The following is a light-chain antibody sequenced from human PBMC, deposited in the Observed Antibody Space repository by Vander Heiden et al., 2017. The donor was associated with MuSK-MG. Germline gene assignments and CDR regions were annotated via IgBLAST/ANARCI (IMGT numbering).Light chain of an antibody. CDR3: QQSYSSPRT. J-gene: IGKJ4*01. Sequence: FHMHLSPSSLSASVGDRVTITCQASQKVSNYLNWYQQKPGKAPKLLIYATSNLESGVPSRFTGTGSGTAFTLTISSLEPEDFATYYCQQSYSSPRTFGEGTRVELK. V-gene: IGKV1-39*01. CDR1: QKVSNY. CDR2: ATS.